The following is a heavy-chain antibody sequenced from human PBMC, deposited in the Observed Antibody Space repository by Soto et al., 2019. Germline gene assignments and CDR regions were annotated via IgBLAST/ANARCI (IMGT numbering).Heavy chain of an antibody. V-gene: IGHV1-18*01. CDR3: ARDTESNRYND. CDR2: IRPDNGNR. D-gene: IGHD1-20*01. Sequence: QVQVLQCGPEVKRPGASVTVSCKTSGYTFSTSGISWVRQAPGQGLEWVGWIRPDNGNRKSAQRLKGRVTLTTDTSASTAYMELRSLTSDDTAMYYCARDTESNRYNDWGQGTLVTVSS. J-gene: IGHJ1*01. CDR1: GYTFSTSG.